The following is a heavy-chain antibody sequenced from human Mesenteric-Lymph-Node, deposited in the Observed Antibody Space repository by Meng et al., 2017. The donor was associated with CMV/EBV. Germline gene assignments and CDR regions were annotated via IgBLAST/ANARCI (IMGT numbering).Heavy chain of an antibody. J-gene: IGHJ6*02. CDR1: GFSVSSKY. Sequence: GGSLRLSCAASGFSVSSKYMSWVRQAPGKGLEWVSVMYSGGNTYYADSVKGRFTVSRDNSKNTLYLQMNSLRDDDTAVYYCAREMGGLPDGMDVWGQGTTVTVSS. D-gene: IGHD3-16*01. CDR2: MYSGGNT. CDR3: AREMGGLPDGMDV. V-gene: IGHV3-53*01.